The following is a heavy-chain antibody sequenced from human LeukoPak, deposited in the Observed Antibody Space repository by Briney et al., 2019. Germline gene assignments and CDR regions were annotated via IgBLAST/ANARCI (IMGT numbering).Heavy chain of an antibody. CDR3: ARGGNWFDP. Sequence: SETLSLTCAVSGYSISSGYYWGWLRPPPEKGLEWIGRIYRSGSTYYNPSLKSRVTISVDTSKNQFSLKLSSVTAADTAVYYCARGGNWFDPWGQGTLVTVSS. CDR2: IYRSGST. D-gene: IGHD3-16*01. J-gene: IGHJ5*02. V-gene: IGHV4-38-2*01. CDR1: GYSISSGYY.